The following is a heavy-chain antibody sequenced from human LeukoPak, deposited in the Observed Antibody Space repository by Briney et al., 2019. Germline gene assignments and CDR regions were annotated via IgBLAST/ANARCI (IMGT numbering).Heavy chain of an antibody. CDR1: GYSFTSYW. V-gene: IGHV5-51*01. D-gene: IGHD3-22*01. CDR3: ARCSSGYYSRCGY. J-gene: IGHJ4*02. Sequence: GESLKISCKGSGYSFTSYWIGWVRQMPGKGLEWMGIIYPGDSGTRYSPSFQGQVTISADKTISTAYLQWSSLKASDTAMYYCARCSSGYYSRCGYWGQGTLVTVSS. CDR2: IYPGDSGT.